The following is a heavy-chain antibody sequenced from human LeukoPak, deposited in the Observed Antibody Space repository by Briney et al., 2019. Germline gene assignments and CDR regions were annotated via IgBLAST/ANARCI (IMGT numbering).Heavy chain of an antibody. CDR2: INAGNGNT. CDR3: ARDLPQYYYDSSGYPVRELGIDY. Sequence: ASVKVSCKASGYTFTSYAMHWVRQAPGQRLEWMGWINAGNGNTKYSQKFQRRVTITRDTSASTAYMELSSLRSEDTAVYYCARDLPQYYYDSSGYPVRELGIDYWGQGTLVTVSS. V-gene: IGHV1-3*01. D-gene: IGHD3-22*01. J-gene: IGHJ4*02. CDR1: GYTFTSYA.